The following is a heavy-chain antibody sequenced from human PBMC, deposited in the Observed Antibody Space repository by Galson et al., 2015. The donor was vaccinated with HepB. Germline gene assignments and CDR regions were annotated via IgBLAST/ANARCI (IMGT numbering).Heavy chain of an antibody. J-gene: IGHJ4*02. V-gene: IGHV3-30*04. CDR1: GFTFSSYA. D-gene: IGHD2-2*01. CDR2: ISYDGSNK. CDR3: ARDPWCSSTSCYDFDY. Sequence: SLRLSCAASGFTFSSYAMHWVRQAPGKGLEWVAVISYDGSNKYYADSVKGRFTISRDNSKNTLYLQMNSLRAEDTAVYYCARDPWCSSTSCYDFDYWGQGTLVTVSS.